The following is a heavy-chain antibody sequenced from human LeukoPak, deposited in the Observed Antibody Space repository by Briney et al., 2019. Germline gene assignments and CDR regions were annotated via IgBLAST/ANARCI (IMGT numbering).Heavy chain of an antibody. CDR2: IIPIFGTA. CDR3: ARSESEVVPAANDYYYGMDV. Sequence: SVKASCKASGGTFSSYAISWVRQAPGQGLEWMGGIIPIFGTANYAQKFQGRVTITADESTSTAYMELSSLRSEDTAVYYCARSESEVVPAANDYYYGMDVWGQGTTVTVSS. J-gene: IGHJ6*02. D-gene: IGHD2-2*01. V-gene: IGHV1-69*01. CDR1: GGTFSSYA.